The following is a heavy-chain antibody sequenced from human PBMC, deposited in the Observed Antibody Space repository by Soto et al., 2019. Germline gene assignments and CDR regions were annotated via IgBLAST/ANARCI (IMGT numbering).Heavy chain of an antibody. V-gene: IGHV4-38-2*01. J-gene: IGHJ6*04. Sequence: SETLSLTCAVSGYSISSGYYWGWLRQPPGKGLEWIGSIYHGGSTYYNPSLNSRVTLSIDMTNNHVSLILNSVTAADTAVYYCARARKGSGSDYYYHYGMDVWGKGTTVTVSS. CDR1: GYSISSGYY. CDR3: ARARKGSGSDYYYHYGMDV. D-gene: IGHD3-3*01. CDR2: IYHGGST.